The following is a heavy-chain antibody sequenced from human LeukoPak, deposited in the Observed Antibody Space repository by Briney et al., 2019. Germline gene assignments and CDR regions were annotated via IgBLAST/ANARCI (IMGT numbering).Heavy chain of an antibody. V-gene: IGHV1-46*01. J-gene: IGHJ6*02. CDR2: INPSGGST. D-gene: IGHD5-18*01. Sequence: ASVKVSCKASGYTISDYFMHWVRQAPGQGLEWMGIINPSGGSTSYAQKFQGRVTMTRDTSTSTVYMELSSLRSEDTAVYYCARASGYSYGLVYYYYYYSMDVWGQGTTVTVSS. CDR3: ARASGYSYGLVYYYYYYSMDV. CDR1: GYTISDYF.